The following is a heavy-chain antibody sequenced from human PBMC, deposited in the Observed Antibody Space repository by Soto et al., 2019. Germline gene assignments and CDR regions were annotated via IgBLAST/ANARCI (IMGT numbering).Heavy chain of an antibody. CDR2: ISGSGGST. Sequence: EVQLLESGGGLVQPGGSLRLSCAASGFTFSSYAMSWVRQAPGKGLEWVSAISGSGGSTYYAASGKGLFTISRDNSKNTLYLQRNSLRAEDTAVYYCAKGQQLDLGHFQHWGQGTMVTVSS. V-gene: IGHV3-23*01. D-gene: IGHD6-13*01. CDR3: AKGQQLDLGHFQH. J-gene: IGHJ1*01. CDR1: GFTFSSYA.